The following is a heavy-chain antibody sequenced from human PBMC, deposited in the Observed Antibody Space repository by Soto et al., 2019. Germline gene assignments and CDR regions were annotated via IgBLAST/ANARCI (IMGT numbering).Heavy chain of an antibody. V-gene: IGHV4-34*01. D-gene: IGHD4-4*01. J-gene: IGHJ4*02. CDR1: GGSFSGYY. CDR3: ARGTSNVFDY. Sequence: SETLSLTCAVYGGSFSGYYWSWIRQPPGKGLEWIGEINHSGSTNYNPSLKSRVTISVDTSKNQFSLKLSSVTAADTTVYYCARGTSNVFDYWGQGTLVTVSS. CDR2: INHSGST.